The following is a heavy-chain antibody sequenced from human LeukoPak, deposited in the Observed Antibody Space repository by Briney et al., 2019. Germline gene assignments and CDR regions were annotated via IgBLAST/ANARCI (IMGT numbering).Heavy chain of an antibody. CDR2: IYHSGST. CDR3: ARVLVRGVIITFLNWFDP. V-gene: IGHV4-38-2*01. J-gene: IGHJ5*02. D-gene: IGHD3-10*01. CDR1: GYSISSGYY. Sequence: SETLSLTCAVSGYSISSGYYWGWIRQPPGKGLGWIGSIYHSGSTYYIPSLKSRVTISVDTSKNQFSLKLSSVTAADTAVYYCARVLVRGVIITFLNWFDPWGQGTLVTVSS.